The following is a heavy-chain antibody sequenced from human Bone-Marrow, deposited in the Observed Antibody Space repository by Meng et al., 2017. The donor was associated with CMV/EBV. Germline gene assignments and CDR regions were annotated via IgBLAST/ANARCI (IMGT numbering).Heavy chain of an antibody. CDR1: GFTFSSYW. CDR3: AISAGYFLYSDRAY. CDR2: INSDGRST. J-gene: IGHJ4*02. V-gene: IGHV3-74*01. Sequence: GESLKISCAASGFTFSSYWMHWVRQAPGKGLVWVSRINSDGRSTHYVDSVKGRFTISRDNAKNTLYLQMNSLRAEDTAVYYCAISAGYFLYSDRAYWGQGTLVTVSS. D-gene: IGHD2/OR15-2a*01.